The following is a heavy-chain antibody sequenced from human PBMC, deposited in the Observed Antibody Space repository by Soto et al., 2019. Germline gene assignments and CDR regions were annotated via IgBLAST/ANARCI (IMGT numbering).Heavy chain of an antibody. V-gene: IGHV4-39*01. J-gene: IGHJ4*02. CDR2: MYYSGTS. Sequence: SETLSLTCTVSGGSISDDTYYWGWIRQPPGKGLEWIGSMYYSGTSSYNPSLKSRVSMSVDTSKKQLSLRLTSVTAADTAVYYCACGYSGSHGRDYWGQGTLVTVSS. CDR3: ACGYSGSHGRDY. CDR1: GGSISDDTYY. D-gene: IGHD1-26*01.